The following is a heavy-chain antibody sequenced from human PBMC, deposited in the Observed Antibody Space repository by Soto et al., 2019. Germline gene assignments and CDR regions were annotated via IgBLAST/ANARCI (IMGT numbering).Heavy chain of an antibody. CDR3: ASRNYGATGARYYFYY. Sequence: SETLSLTCAVYGGSFSGYYWSGIRQPPGKGLEWIGEINHSGSTNYNPSLKSRVTISVDTSKNQFSLKLSSVTAADTAVYYCASRNYGATGARYYFYYWGQGTLVPVSS. V-gene: IGHV4-34*01. CDR2: INHSGST. J-gene: IGHJ4*02. CDR1: GGSFSGYY. D-gene: IGHD1-26*01.